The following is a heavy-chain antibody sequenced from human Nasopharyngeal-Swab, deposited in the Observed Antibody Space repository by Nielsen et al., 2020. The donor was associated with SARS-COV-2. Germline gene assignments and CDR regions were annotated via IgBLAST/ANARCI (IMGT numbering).Heavy chain of an antibody. D-gene: IGHD6-6*01. J-gene: IGHJ4*02. Sequence: GESLKISCAASGFTFSSYATNWVRQGPGKGLEWVSEISGSGGTTYYADSVKGRFTISRDNSKNTLHLQMNSLRVEDTGVYYCAKDLHSSSWPVGYWGQGTLVTVSS. CDR3: AKDLHSSSWPVGY. CDR1: GFTFSSYA. CDR2: ISGSGGTT. V-gene: IGHV3-23*01.